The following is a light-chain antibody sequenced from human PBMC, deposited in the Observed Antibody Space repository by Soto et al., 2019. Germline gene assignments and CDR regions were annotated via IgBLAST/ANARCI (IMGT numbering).Light chain of an antibody. V-gene: IGKV1-5*03. CDR3: QQYNSYSPYT. CDR1: QSISSW. J-gene: IGKJ2*01. CDR2: KAS. Sequence: DIQMTQSPSTLSASVGDRVTITSRASQSISSWLAWYQQKPGKAPKLLIYKASSLESGVPSRFSGSESGTEFTLTISSLQPDDFATYYCQQYNSYSPYTFGQGTKLQIK.